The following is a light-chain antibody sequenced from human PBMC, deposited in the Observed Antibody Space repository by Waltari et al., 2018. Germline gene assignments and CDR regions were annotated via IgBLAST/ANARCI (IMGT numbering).Light chain of an antibody. CDR1: QSISPTSTNKKH. V-gene: IGKV4-1*01. CDR3: RKYYSSPLA. CDR2: WAT. Sequence: DIVMPQSPDPLAVPLRERATLSCTSSQSISPTSTNKKHLAWYQQKPGQPPKSPIYWATTRESGVPDRFSGSGSGTDFYLTVGGLQAEDVAVYYCRKYYSSPLAFGGGTKVEIK. J-gene: IGKJ4*01.